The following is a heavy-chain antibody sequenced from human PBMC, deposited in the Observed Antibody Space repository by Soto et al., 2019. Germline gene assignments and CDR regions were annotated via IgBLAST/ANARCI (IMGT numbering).Heavy chain of an antibody. Sequence: QITLKESGPTLVKPTQTLTLTCTFSGFSLSTSGVGVGWIRQPPGKALEWLALIYWDDDKRYSPSLKSRLTITKDTSKNQVVLTMTNMDPVDTATYYCAHINKWLRLVGNYDYYGMDVWGQGTTVTVSS. D-gene: IGHD5-12*01. CDR1: GFSLSTSGVG. V-gene: IGHV2-5*02. J-gene: IGHJ6*02. CDR2: IYWDDDK. CDR3: AHINKWLRLVGNYDYYGMDV.